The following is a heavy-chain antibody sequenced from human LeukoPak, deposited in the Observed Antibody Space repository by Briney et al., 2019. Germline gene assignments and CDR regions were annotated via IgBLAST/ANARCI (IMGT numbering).Heavy chain of an antibody. CDR2: ISISTTTI. D-gene: IGHD3-9*01. CDR3: ARVPRNFDWLFVFDS. Sequence: AGGSLRLSCEASGFTFSSYSMNWVRQAPGKGLEWVSYISISTTTIYYADSVKGRFTISRDNAKNSLYLQMNSLRVEDTAVYYCARVPRNFDWLFVFDSWGQGTLVTVSS. V-gene: IGHV3-48*04. J-gene: IGHJ4*02. CDR1: GFTFSSYS.